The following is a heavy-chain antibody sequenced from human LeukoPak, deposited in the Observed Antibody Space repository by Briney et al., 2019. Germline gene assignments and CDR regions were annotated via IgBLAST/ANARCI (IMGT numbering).Heavy chain of an antibody. J-gene: IGHJ4*02. D-gene: IGHD3-22*01. V-gene: IGHV3-23*01. CDR1: GFIFSSYS. CDR3: AKSTLESYDSSGYYLGY. CDR2: ISGSGGST. Sequence: GGSLRLSCAASGFIFSSYSMNWVRQAPGKGLEWVSAISGSGGSTYYADSVKGRFTISRDSSKNTLYLQMNSLRAEDTAVYYCAKSTLESYDSSGYYLGYWGQGTLVTVSS.